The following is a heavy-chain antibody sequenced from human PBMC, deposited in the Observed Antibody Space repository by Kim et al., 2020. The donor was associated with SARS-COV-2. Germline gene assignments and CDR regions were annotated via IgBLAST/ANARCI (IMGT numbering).Heavy chain of an antibody. Sequence: SETLSLTCTVSGGSISSSSYYWGWIRQPPGKGLEWIGSIYYSGSTYYNPSLKSRVTISVDTSKNQFSLKLSSVTAADTAVYYCARHAIQGWYSAGDWFDPWGQGTLVTVSS. CDR2: IYYSGST. CDR3: ARHAIQGWYSAGDWFDP. V-gene: IGHV4-39*01. D-gene: IGHD6-19*01. CDR1: GGSISSSSYY. J-gene: IGHJ5*02.